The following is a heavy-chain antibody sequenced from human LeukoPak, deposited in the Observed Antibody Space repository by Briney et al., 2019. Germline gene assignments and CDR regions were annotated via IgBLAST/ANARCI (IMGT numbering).Heavy chain of an antibody. J-gene: IGHJ6*02. CDR3: ARVRDIVVVPAPYYYYYGMDV. Sequence: GGSLRLSCAASGFTFSSYAMSWVRQAPGKGLEWVSAISGSGDSTFYADSVKGRFTISRDKSKNTLYLQMNSLRAEDTAVYYCARVRDIVVVPAPYYYYYGMDVWGQGTTVTVSS. CDR2: ISGSGDST. D-gene: IGHD2-2*01. CDR1: GFTFSSYA. V-gene: IGHV3-23*01.